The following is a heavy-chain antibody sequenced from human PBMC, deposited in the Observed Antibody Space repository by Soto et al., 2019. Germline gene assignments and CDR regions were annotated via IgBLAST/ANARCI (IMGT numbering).Heavy chain of an antibody. CDR3: ARDLTYYDSSGYRNWFDP. J-gene: IGHJ5*02. V-gene: IGHV4-4*02. CDR2: IYHSGST. CDR1: GGSISSSNW. Sequence: SETLSLTCAVSGGSISSSNWWSWVRQPPGKGLEWIGEIYHSGSTNYNPSLKSRVTISVDKSKNQFSLKLSSVTAADTAVYYCARDLTYYDSSGYRNWFDPWGQGTLVTVSS. D-gene: IGHD3-22*01.